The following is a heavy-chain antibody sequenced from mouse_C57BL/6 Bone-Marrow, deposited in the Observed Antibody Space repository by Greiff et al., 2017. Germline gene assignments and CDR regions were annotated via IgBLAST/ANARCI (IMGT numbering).Heavy chain of an antibody. CDR2: IYPRSGNT. Sequence: VQLQQSGAELARPGASVKLSCKASGYTFTSYGISWVKQRPGQGLEWIGEIYPRSGNTYYNEKFKGKATLTADKSSSTAYMELRCLTSEDSAVXFCARRGCYAYYFDYWGQGTTLTVSS. V-gene: IGHV1-81*01. CDR1: GYTFTSYG. D-gene: IGHD6-5*01. J-gene: IGHJ2*01. CDR3: ARRGCYAYYFDY.